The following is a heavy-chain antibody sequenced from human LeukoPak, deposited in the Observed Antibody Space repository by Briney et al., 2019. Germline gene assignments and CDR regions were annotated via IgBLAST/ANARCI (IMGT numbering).Heavy chain of an antibody. J-gene: IGHJ4*02. CDR3: AKDVDIVATMSHY. D-gene: IGHD5-12*01. CDR1: GFTFSSYA. Sequence: QSGGSLRLSCAASGFTFSSYAMSWVRQAPGKGLEWVSAISGSGGSTYYADSVKGRFTISRDNSKNTLYLQMNSLRAEDTAVYYCAKDVDIVATMSHYWGQETLVTVSS. V-gene: IGHV3-23*01. CDR2: ISGSGGST.